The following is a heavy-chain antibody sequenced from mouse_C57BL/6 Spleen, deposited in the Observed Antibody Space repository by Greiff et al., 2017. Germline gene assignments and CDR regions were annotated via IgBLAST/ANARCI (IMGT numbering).Heavy chain of an antibody. CDR3: ARFYDYPDY. D-gene: IGHD2-4*01. V-gene: IGHV1-26*01. Sequence: EVQLQQSGPELVKPGASVKISCKASGYTFTDYYMNWVKQSHGKSLEWIGDINPNNGGTSYNQKFKGKATLTVDKSSSTAYMELRSLTSEDSAVYYCARFYDYPDYWGLGTTLTVSS. CDR2: INPNNGGT. CDR1: GYTFTDYY. J-gene: IGHJ2*01.